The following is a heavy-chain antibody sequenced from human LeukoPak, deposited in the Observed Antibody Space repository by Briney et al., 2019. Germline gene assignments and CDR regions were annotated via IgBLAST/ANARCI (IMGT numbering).Heavy chain of an antibody. CDR1: GFTFSAYA. CDR2: ISGSGGIT. V-gene: IGHV3-23*01. Sequence: GGSLRLSCAASGFTFSAYAISWVRQAPGKGLEWVSAISGSGGITYYADSVKGRFTISRDNAKNSLYLQMNSLRAEDTAVYYCASSPSGSYPGTFDYWGQGTLVTVSS. CDR3: ASSPSGSYPGTFDY. J-gene: IGHJ4*02. D-gene: IGHD1-26*01.